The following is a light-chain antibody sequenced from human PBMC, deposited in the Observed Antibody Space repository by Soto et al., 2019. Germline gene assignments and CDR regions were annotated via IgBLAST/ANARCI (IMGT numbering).Light chain of an antibody. CDR3: QQYGSSPGT. Sequence: EIVLTQSPGTLSLSPGERATLSCRASQSVSSSYLAWYQQKPGQAPRLLIYGASSRATGIPDRFSGSGSGTDLTLTISRLEPEDFAVYYCQQYGSSPGTFGQGNKLEI. J-gene: IGKJ1*01. CDR2: GAS. V-gene: IGKV3-20*01. CDR1: QSVSSSY.